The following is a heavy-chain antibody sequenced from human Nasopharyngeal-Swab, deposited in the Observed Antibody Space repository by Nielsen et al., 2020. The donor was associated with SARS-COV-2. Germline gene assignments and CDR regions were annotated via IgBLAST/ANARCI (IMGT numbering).Heavy chain of an antibody. V-gene: IGHV1-8*01. Sequence: ASVKVSCKASGYTFTTYDINWLRQATGQGLEWLGWMTPNNGATGYAQKFQGRVTLTWDTSISTAYMELSSLRSEDTAVYYCTRGVPDFGYWGQGTLVTASS. CDR1: GYTFTTYD. CDR2: MTPNNGAT. CDR3: TRGVPDFGY. J-gene: IGHJ4*02.